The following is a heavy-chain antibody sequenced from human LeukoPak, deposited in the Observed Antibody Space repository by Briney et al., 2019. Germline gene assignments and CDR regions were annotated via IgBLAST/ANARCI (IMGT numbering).Heavy chain of an antibody. CDR1: GGSISSSSYY. D-gene: IGHD6-19*01. J-gene: IGHJ4*02. Sequence: SETLSLTCTVSGGSISSSSYYWGWIRQPPGKGLEWIGSIYYSGSTYYNPSLKSRVTISVDTSKNQFSLKLSSVSAADTAVYYCARGRIAVARLFDYWGQGTLVTVSS. V-gene: IGHV4-39*07. CDR3: ARGRIAVARLFDY. CDR2: IYYSGST.